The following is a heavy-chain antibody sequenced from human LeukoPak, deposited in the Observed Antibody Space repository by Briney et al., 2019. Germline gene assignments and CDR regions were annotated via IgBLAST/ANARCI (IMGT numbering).Heavy chain of an antibody. Sequence: SETLSLTCTVSGGSISGYYWSWIRQPPGKGLEWIGYISYSGSTNYNPSLKSRVTISVDTSKNQFSLKLSSVTAADTAVYYCARFEYSSSDDRNWFDPWGQGTLVTVSS. J-gene: IGHJ5*02. CDR2: ISYSGST. CDR1: GGSISGYY. D-gene: IGHD6-6*01. CDR3: ARFEYSSSDDRNWFDP. V-gene: IGHV4-59*12.